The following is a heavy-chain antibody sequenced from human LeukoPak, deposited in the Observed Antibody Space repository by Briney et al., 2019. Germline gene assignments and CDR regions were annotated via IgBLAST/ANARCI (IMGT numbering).Heavy chain of an antibody. Sequence: EGSLRLSCAASGFTFSSYGMHWVRQAPGKGLEWVAFIRYDGSNKYYADSVRGRFTISRDNSKNTLYLQMNSLRAEDTAVYYCAKDLYYYDSSGYLYWGQGTLVTVSS. CDR1: GFTFSSYG. D-gene: IGHD3-22*01. CDR3: AKDLYYYDSSGYLY. CDR2: IRYDGSNK. J-gene: IGHJ4*02. V-gene: IGHV3-30*02.